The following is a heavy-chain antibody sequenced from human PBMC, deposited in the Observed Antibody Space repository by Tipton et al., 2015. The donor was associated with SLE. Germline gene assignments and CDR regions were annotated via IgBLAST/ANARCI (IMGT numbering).Heavy chain of an antibody. CDR1: GGSTTYYY. CDR3: AATVTIIFDY. D-gene: IGHD4-17*01. J-gene: IGHJ4*02. V-gene: IGHV4-59*06. Sequence: TLSLTCNVSGGSTTYYYWSWIRQPPGKGLEWIGYIYQSGSTYYNPSLESRVTISVDKSKNQFSLKMTSVTAADTAVYYCAATVTIIFDYWGQGNLVTVSS. CDR2: IYQSGST.